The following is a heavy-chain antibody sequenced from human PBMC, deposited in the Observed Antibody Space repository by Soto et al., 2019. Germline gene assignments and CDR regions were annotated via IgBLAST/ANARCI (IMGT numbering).Heavy chain of an antibody. CDR2: ISSSGSTI. V-gene: IGHV3-11*01. J-gene: IGHJ6*02. Sequence: QVQLVESGGGLVKPGGSLRLSCAASGFTFSDYYMSWIRQAPGKGLEWVSDISSSGSTIYYADSVKGRFTISRDNAKNPLKLQMKGLRAEDTAVYYCARFVWWSRWAYYYYYGMDVWGQGTTVTVSS. D-gene: IGHD2-21*01. CDR3: ARFVWWSRWAYYYYYGMDV. CDR1: GFTFSDYY.